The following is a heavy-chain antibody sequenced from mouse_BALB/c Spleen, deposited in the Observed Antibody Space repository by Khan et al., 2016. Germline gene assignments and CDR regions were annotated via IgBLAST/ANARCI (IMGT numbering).Heavy chain of an antibody. D-gene: IGHD2-4*01. CDR2: IWSGGST. V-gene: IGHV2-9*02. J-gene: IGHJ3*01. CDR1: GFSLTNSG. Sequence: QVQLQQSGPGLVAPSQSLSITCTVSGFSLTNSGVHWIRQPPGKGLEWLGVIWSGGSTDYNSALMSRLSITKDNSQNQVFLKMISLQTDDTAMYYCARDDQDYDAWFASWGQGTLVIVSA. CDR3: ARDDQDYDAWFAS.